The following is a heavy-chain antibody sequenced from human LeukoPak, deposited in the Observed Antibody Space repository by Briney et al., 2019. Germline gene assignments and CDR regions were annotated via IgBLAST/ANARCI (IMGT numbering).Heavy chain of an antibody. J-gene: IGHJ4*02. CDR3: ARGGFLGPDY. D-gene: IGHD3-16*01. V-gene: IGHV3-23*01. CDR2: ISDSGGNT. Sequence: VGSLRLSCAASGFTFSRYAMTWVRQAPGKGLGWVSTISDSGGNTYYADSVAGRFTISRGNSRDTLYLQMNSLRADDTAVYFCARGGFLGPDYWGQGTLVTVSS. CDR1: GFTFSRYA.